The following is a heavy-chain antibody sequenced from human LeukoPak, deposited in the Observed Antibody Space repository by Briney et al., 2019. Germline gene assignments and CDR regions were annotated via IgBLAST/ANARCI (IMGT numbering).Heavy chain of an antibody. D-gene: IGHD3-10*01. J-gene: IGHJ4*02. V-gene: IGHV4-30-2*01. Sequence: PSQTLSLTCTVSGGSVSSGGYYWSWIRQPPGKGLEWIGYIYHSGSTYYNPSLKSRVTISVDRSKNQFSLKLSSVTAADTAVYYCARVSPVRGVIIRYFDYWGQGTLVTVSS. CDR1: GGSVSSGGYY. CDR2: IYHSGST. CDR3: ARVSPVRGVIIRYFDY.